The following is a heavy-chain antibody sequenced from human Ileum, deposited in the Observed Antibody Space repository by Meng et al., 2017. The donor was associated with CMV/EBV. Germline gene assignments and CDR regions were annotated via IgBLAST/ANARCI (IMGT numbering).Heavy chain of an antibody. CDR2: ISSSSSYI. J-gene: IGHJ6*02. CDR3: ARDINWNPTENYYYYGMDV. D-gene: IGHD1-1*01. V-gene: IGHV3-21*01. Sequence: GESLKISCAASGFTFSSYSMNWVRQAPGKGLEWVSSISSSSSYIYYADSVKGRFTISRDNAKNSLYLQMNSLRAGDTAVYYCARDINWNPTENYYYYGMDVWGQGTTVTVSS. CDR1: GFTFSSYS.